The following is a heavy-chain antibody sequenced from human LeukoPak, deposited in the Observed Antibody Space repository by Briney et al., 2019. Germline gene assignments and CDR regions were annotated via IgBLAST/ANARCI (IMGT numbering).Heavy chain of an antibody. CDR3: TTDIWQWLVP. J-gene: IGHJ4*02. Sequence: PGGSLRLSCAASGFAVSSNYMSWVRQGPGKGLEWVSLIYSGGGTSYSDSVKGRFTISKDNSKNTLYLQMNSLKTEDTAVYYCTTDIWQWLVPWGQGTLVTVSS. CDR2: IYSGGGT. CDR1: GFAVSSNY. V-gene: IGHV3-53*01. D-gene: IGHD6-19*01.